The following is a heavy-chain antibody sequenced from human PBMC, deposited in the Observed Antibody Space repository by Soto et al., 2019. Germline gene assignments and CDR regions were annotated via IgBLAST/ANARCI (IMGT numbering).Heavy chain of an antibody. V-gene: IGHV1-18*01. Sequence: QIQLVQSGGEVKKPGASVKVSCKSSGYKFISHSITWVRQAPGQGLEWMGRISAYNGNTNYAQKLQGRVTMTTDTSTNTAYMALRSLRSDDTAVYHCARGAFCGGAPGCRDMDVWGQGPTVTVSS. CDR2: ISAYNGNT. D-gene: IGHD2-21*01. J-gene: IGHJ6*02. CDR1: GYKFISHS. CDR3: ARGAFCGGAPGCRDMDV.